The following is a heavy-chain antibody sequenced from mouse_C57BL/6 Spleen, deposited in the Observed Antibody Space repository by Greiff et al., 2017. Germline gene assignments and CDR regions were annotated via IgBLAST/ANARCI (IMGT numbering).Heavy chain of an antibody. CDR3: ARSYVDYAMDY. D-gene: IGHD2-12*01. CDR1: GYAFSSYW. V-gene: IGHV1-80*01. CDR2: IYPGVGDT. J-gene: IGHJ4*01. Sequence: VKLMESGAELVKPGASVKISCKASGYAFSSYWMNWVKQRPGKGLEWIGQIYPGVGDTNYNGKFKGKATLTADKSSSTAYMQLSSLTSEDSAVYFCARSYVDYAMDYWGQGTSVTVSS.